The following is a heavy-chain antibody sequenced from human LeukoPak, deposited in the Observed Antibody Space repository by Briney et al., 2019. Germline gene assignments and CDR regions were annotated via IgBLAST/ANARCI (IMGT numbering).Heavy chain of an antibody. CDR3: ARTMIGSNDGYFQH. CDR1: GYTFTSYG. D-gene: IGHD3-22*01. Sequence: GASVKVSCKASGYTFTSYGISWVRQAPGQGLEWMGWISAYNGNTNYAQKLQGRVTMTTDTSTSTAYMELRSLRSDDTAVYYCARTMIGSNDGYFQHWGQGTLVTVSS. V-gene: IGHV1-18*01. J-gene: IGHJ1*01. CDR2: ISAYNGNT.